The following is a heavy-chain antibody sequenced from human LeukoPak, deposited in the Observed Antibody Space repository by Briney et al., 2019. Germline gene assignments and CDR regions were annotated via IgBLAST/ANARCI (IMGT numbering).Heavy chain of an antibody. CDR1: GFTFSSYW. V-gene: IGHV3-74*01. J-gene: IGHJ6*02. Sequence: GGSLRLSCAASGFTFSSYWMHWVRQAPGKGLVWVSRINSDGSSTSYADSVKGRFTISRDNAKNTLYLQINSLRAEDTAVYYCARGGPTIFGVVIIRYYGMDVWGQGTTVTVSS. CDR2: INSDGSST. CDR3: ARGGPTIFGVVIIRYYGMDV. D-gene: IGHD3-3*01.